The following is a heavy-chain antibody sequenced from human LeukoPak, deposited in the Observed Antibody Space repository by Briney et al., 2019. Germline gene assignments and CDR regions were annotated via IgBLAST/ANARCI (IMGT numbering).Heavy chain of an antibody. Sequence: GGSLRLSCAASGFTVSSNYMGWVRQAPGKGLEWVSVIYSGGSTYYADSVKGRFTISRDNSKNTLYLQMNSLRAEDTAVYYCARDLVGSGLFDYWGQGTLVTVSS. J-gene: IGHJ4*02. CDR2: IYSGGST. V-gene: IGHV3-53*01. CDR1: GFTVSSNY. D-gene: IGHD6-19*01. CDR3: ARDLVGSGLFDY.